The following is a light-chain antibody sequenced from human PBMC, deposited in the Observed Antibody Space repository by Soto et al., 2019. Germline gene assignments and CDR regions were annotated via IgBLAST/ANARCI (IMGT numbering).Light chain of an antibody. CDR1: SSDVGNYNR. CDR2: DVS. CDR3: SSYTSSSTYV. V-gene: IGLV2-18*02. J-gene: IGLJ1*01. Sequence: QSALTQPPSVSGSPGQSVAISCTGTSSDVGNYNRVSWYQQPPGTAPKLMIYDVSNRPSGVPYRFSGSKSGNTASLTISGLQADDEADYYCSSYTSSSTYVFGTGTKVTVL.